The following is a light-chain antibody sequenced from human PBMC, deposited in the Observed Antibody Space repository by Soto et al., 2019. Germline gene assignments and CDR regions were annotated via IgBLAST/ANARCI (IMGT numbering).Light chain of an antibody. CDR2: VEGSGSY. V-gene: IGLV4-60*03. CDR3: ETWDGNSWV. Sequence: QTVVTQSSSASASLGSSVKLTCTLSSGHSTYVIAWHQQQSGKAPRYLMKVEGSGSYNKGSGVPDRFSGSSSGADRYLTISNLQSEDEADYYCETWDGNSWVFGGGTSSPS. CDR1: SGHSTYV. J-gene: IGLJ3*02.